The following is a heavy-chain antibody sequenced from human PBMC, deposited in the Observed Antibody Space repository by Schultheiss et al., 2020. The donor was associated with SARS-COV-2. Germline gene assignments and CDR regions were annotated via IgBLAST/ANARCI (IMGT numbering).Heavy chain of an antibody. CDR1: GGSISSGGYY. CDR2: INHSGST. J-gene: IGHJ4*02. V-gene: IGHV4-31*02. D-gene: IGHD3-3*01. CDR3: ARVYYDFWSGYQLDY. Sequence: SQTLSLTCTVSGGSISSGGYYWSWIRQHPGKGLEWIGEINHSGSTNYNPSLKSRVTISVDTSKNQFSLKLSSVTAADTAVYYCARVYYDFWSGYQLDYWGQGTLVTVSS.